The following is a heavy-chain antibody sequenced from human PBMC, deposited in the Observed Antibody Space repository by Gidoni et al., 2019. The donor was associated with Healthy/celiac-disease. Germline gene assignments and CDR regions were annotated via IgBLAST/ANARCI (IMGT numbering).Heavy chain of an antibody. CDR2: IRSKAYGGTT. D-gene: IGHD5-12*01. CDR3: TGGRLGDGYNFADY. V-gene: IGHV3-49*05. J-gene: IGHJ4*02. Sequence: EVQLVESGGGLVKPGRSLRLSCTASGFTFGDYAMSWFRQAPGKGLEWVGFIRSKAYGGTTEYAASVKGRFTISRDDSKSIAYLQMNSLKTEDTAVYYCTGGRLGDGYNFADYWGQGTLVTVSS. CDR1: GFTFGDYA.